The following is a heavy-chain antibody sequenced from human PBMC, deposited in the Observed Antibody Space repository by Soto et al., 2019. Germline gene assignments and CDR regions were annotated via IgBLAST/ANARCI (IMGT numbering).Heavy chain of an antibody. Sequence: ESGGGLVQPGGSLRLSCAASGFTFSDHYMDWVRQAPGKGLEWVGRIRNRPNSYTTQYAASVKGRFAVLRDDSENLVYLQMNDLKTEATAVYYCVRDSGRGFYFDYWGQGAQVTVSS. D-gene: IGHD3-10*01. CDR2: IRNRPNSYTT. V-gene: IGHV3-72*01. CDR3: VRDSGRGFYFDY. J-gene: IGHJ4*02. CDR1: GFTFSDHY.